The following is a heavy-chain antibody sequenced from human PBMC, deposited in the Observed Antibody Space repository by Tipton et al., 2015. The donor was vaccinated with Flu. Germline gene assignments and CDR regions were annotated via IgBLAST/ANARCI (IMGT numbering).Heavy chain of an antibody. CDR1: GFTFTSSW. CDR2: INQDGTEK. J-gene: IGHJ4*02. Sequence: SLRLSCAASGFTFTSSWMNWVRQAPGKGLEWVANINQDGTEKYYGASVRGRFTPSSDNVDNSVYLQMNSLRVEDTAVYYCASEYSTSFWGQGTLVTVSS. CDR3: ASEYSTSF. D-gene: IGHD2-2*01. V-gene: IGHV3-7*01.